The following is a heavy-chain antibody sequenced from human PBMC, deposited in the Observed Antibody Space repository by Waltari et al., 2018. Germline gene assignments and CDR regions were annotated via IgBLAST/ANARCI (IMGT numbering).Heavy chain of an antibody. CDR2: IYSTGST. Sequence: QVQLQESGPRLVKPSETLSLTCPVSGGSISSYYWTWIRQPAGKGLEWIGRIYSTGSTNYNPSLKSRVTMSVDTSKNQFSLKLSSVTAADTAVYYCARTKGYYVDACDIWGLGTLVTVSS. D-gene: IGHD3-10*02. CDR1: GGSISSYY. J-gene: IGHJ3*02. V-gene: IGHV4-4*07. CDR3: ARTKGYYVDACDI.